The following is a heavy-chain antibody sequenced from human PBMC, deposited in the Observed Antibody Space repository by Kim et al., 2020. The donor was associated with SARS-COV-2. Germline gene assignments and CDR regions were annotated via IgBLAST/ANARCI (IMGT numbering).Heavy chain of an antibody. CDR1: GGSFSGFQ. V-gene: IGHV4-34*01. CDR3: ARGAPGH. Sequence: SETLSLTCAVYGGSFSGFQWSWIRQTPGKGLEWIGEINDRGSTNYNPSLKSRVSISVDTSKKQFSLKLTSVTAADTAVYYCARGAPGHWGQGTLVTVSS. CDR2: INDRGST. J-gene: IGHJ4*02. D-gene: IGHD3-10*01.